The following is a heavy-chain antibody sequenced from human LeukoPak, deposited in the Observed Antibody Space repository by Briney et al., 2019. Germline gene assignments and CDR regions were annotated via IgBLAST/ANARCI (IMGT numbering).Heavy chain of an antibody. CDR3: ARDSGSYFYNWFDP. J-gene: IGHJ5*02. D-gene: IGHD1-26*01. Sequence: SETLSPTCTVSGGSISSGSYYWSWIRQPAGKGLEWIGRIYTSGSTNYNPSLKSRVTISVDTSKNQFSLKLSSVTAADTAVYYCARDSGSYFYNWFDPWGQGTLVTVSS. V-gene: IGHV4-61*02. CDR1: GGSISSGSYY. CDR2: IYTSGST.